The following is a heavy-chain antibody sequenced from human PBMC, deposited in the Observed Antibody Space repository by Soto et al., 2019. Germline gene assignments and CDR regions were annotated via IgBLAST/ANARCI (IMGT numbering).Heavy chain of an antibody. J-gene: IGHJ5*02. V-gene: IGHV4-39*01. CDR1: GDSISGSPYY. CDR3: ANLRAYNNYGWFDP. CDR2: VYYSGTS. Sequence: XATLWRPYVVSGDSISGSPYYWAWIRHPPGKALEWIGSVYYSGTSYPNPSLKSRTTLSVDRSKNQFSLQLSSVTAADTAVHYCANLRAYNNYGWFDPWGPGSLVTVSS. D-gene: IGHD1-1*01.